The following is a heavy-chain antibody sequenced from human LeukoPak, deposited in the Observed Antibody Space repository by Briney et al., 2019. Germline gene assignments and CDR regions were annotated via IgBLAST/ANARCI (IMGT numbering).Heavy chain of an antibody. Sequence: GGSLRLSCAASGFSFSSSAMSWVRLAPGKGLEWVSAISGSGGNTYYAGSVKGRFTIFRDNSKNMLYLQMNSLRAEDTALYYCASQKANFYDSSGDVWGQGTTVTVSS. CDR1: GFSFSSSA. V-gene: IGHV3-23*01. J-gene: IGHJ6*02. D-gene: IGHD3-22*01. CDR3: ASQKANFYDSSGDV. CDR2: ISGSGGNT.